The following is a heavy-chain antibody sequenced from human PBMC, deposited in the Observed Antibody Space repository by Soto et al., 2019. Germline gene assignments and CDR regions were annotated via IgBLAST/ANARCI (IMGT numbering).Heavy chain of an antibody. D-gene: IGHD3-22*01. Sequence: GASVKVSCKASGYTFTSYGISWVRQAPGQGLEWMGWISAYNGNTNYAQKLQGRVTITTDTSTSTAYMELRSLRSDDTAVYYCAREVVAYYYDSSGYYPLDYWGQGTLVTVSS. V-gene: IGHV1-18*01. CDR1: GYTFTSYG. CDR2: ISAYNGNT. CDR3: AREVVAYYYDSSGYYPLDY. J-gene: IGHJ4*02.